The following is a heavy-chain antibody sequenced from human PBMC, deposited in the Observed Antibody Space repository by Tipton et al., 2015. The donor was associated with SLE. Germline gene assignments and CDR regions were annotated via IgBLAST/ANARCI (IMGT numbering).Heavy chain of an antibody. D-gene: IGHD2-21*02. CDR3: ARHGAGDCPFDF. CDR1: GYTFTGYY. CDR2: INPNSGDT. J-gene: IGHJ4*02. Sequence: QSGAEVKKPGASVKVSCKASGYTFTGYYMHWVRQDPGQGLEWMGWINPNSGDTNYAQKLQGRVTLTTDTSTSTAYMELRSLRSDDTAVYYCARHGAGDCPFDFWGQGALVTVSS. V-gene: IGHV1-2*02.